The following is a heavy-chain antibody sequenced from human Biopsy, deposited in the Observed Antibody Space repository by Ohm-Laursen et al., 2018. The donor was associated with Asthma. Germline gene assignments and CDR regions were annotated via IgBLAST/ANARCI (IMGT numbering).Heavy chain of an antibody. CDR2: IYRGGTS. J-gene: IGHJ4*02. D-gene: IGHD3-22*01. Sequence: GSLRLSCLASGFAVSRDYMFWVRQAPRKGLAWVSVIYRGGTSRTADSVRGRFTISRDYSKNTLYLQMHSLRAEDTAVYYCVRGDSSNWSHYYFDYWGQGTLVTVSS. V-gene: IGHV3-53*01. CDR1: GFAVSRDY. CDR3: VRGDSSNWSHYYFDY.